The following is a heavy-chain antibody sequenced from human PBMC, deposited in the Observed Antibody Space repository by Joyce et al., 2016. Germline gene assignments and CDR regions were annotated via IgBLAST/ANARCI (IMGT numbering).Heavy chain of an antibody. D-gene: IGHD3-3*01. CDR1: GGSISSGDYY. Sequence: QVQLQESGPGLVKPSQTLSLTCTVSGGSISSGDYYWSWVRQSPVKGLEGIGYIYFSERTHRNTSLTSRLTIAADTAKNQFALKVRSVTAADTAVYYCARGNGDFWSGYYNYFDYWGQGILVTVSS. CDR2: IYFSERT. V-gene: IGHV4-30-4*01. CDR3: ARGNGDFWSGYYNYFDY. J-gene: IGHJ4*02.